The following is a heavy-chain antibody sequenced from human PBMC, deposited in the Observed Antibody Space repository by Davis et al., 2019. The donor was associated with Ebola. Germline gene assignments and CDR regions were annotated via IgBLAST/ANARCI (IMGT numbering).Heavy chain of an antibody. J-gene: IGHJ4*02. CDR2: INYSGTT. Sequence: PSETLSPTCTVPGGSISSYNWSWIRQPPGKRLEWIGYINYSGTTSYNPPLKSRVTISVDTPRNQFSLQLTSVTAADTAVYYCARGNSFDYWGQGTLVTVSS. CDR1: GGSISSYN. V-gene: IGHV4-59*01. CDR3: ARGNSFDY.